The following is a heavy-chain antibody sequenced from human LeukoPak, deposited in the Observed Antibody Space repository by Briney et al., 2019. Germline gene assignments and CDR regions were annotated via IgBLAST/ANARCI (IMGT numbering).Heavy chain of an antibody. J-gene: IGHJ4*02. D-gene: IGHD5-18*01. V-gene: IGHV3-11*01. CDR2: ISSSGSAT. CDR3: ARDLAYGYEEFDY. Sequence: GGSLRLSCAASGFTFSDYFMNWVRQAPGKGLEWVSYISSSGSATTYADSVRGRFTVSRDNAMNSLYLQMNSLRADDTAVYYCARDLAYGYEEFDYWGQGTLVTVSS. CDR1: GFTFSDYF.